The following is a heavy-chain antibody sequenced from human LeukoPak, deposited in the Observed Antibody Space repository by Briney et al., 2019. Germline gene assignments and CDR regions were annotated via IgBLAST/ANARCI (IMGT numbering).Heavy chain of an antibody. CDR1: GYTFTSYG. D-gene: IGHD6-13*01. CDR2: ISAYNGNT. V-gene: IGHV1-18*01. J-gene: IGHJ5*02. CDR3: AREGSEESSSWYWWFDP. Sequence: GASVKVSCKASGYTFTSYGISWVRQAPGQGLEWMGWISAYNGNTNYAQKLQGRVTMTTDTSTSTAYMELRSLRSDDTAVYYCAREGSEESSSWYWWFDPWGQGTLVTVSS.